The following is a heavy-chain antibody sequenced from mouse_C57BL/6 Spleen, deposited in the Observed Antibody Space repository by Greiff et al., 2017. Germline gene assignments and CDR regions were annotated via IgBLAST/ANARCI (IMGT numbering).Heavy chain of an antibody. Sequence: VQLVESGPGLVQPSQSLSITCTVSGFSLTSYGVHWVRQSPGKGLEWLGVIWSGGSTDYNAAFISRRSISKDNSKSQVFFKMNSLQADDTAIYYCARKGGLLPYYAMDYWGQGTSVTVSS. CDR3: ARKGGLLPYYAMDY. V-gene: IGHV2-2*01. J-gene: IGHJ4*01. D-gene: IGHD2-3*01. CDR2: IWSGGST. CDR1: GFSLTSYG.